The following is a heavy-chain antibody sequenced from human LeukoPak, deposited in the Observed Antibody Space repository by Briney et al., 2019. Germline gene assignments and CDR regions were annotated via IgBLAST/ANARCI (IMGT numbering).Heavy chain of an antibody. J-gene: IGHJ4*02. CDR3: ARETYYFDY. Sequence: GGSLRLSCAASGFTFSTYPMHWVRQAPGKGLEWVAVISYDGSKEYYAESVKGRFTISRDNSKRTLYLQVNSLRAEDTAVYYCARETYYFDYWGQGTLVTVS. CDR1: GFTFSTYP. CDR2: ISYDGSKE. V-gene: IGHV3-30*04.